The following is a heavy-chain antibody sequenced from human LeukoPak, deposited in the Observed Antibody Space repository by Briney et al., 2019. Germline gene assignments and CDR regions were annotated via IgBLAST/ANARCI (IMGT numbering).Heavy chain of an antibody. CDR3: TKGFGSTGYHGRVLDY. D-gene: IGHD3-22*01. V-gene: IGHV3-9*01. CDR2: ISWNSDSI. J-gene: IGHJ4*02. CDR1: GFTFDDYA. Sequence: GGSLRLSCAASGFTFDDYAMHWVRQAPGKGLEWVSGISWNSDSIGYADSVKGRFTIFRDNAKNSLYLQMNSLRAEDTALYYCTKGFGSTGYHGRVLDYWGQGTLVTVSS.